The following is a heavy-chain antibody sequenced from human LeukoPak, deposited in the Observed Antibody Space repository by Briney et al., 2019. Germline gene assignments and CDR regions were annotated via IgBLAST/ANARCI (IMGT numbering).Heavy chain of an antibody. J-gene: IGHJ4*02. CDR3: ARAAAAKGAFDY. CDR1: GDSVSSNSAA. Sequence: SQTLSLTCAISGDSVSSNSAAWNWIRQSPSRGLEWLGRTYYRSKWFNDYAVSVKSRITINPDTSKNLFSLQLNSVTPEDTAVYYCARAAAAKGAFDYWGQGTLVTVSS. V-gene: IGHV6-1*01. D-gene: IGHD6-13*01. CDR2: TYYRSKWFN.